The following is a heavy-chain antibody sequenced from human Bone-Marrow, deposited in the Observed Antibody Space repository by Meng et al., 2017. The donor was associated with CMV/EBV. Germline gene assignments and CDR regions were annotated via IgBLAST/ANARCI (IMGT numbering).Heavy chain of an antibody. CDR1: GGTFSSYA. D-gene: IGHD6-6*01. CDR2: IIPIFGTA. J-gene: IGHJ6*01. Sequence: SVKVSCKASGGTFSSYAISWVRQAPGQGLEWMGGIIPIFGTANYAQKFQGRVTITTDESTSTAYMELSSLRSEDTAVYYCATRYSSSSYYYYGMGVWGQGPTVTGYS. V-gene: IGHV1-69*05. CDR3: ATRYSSSSYYYYGMGV.